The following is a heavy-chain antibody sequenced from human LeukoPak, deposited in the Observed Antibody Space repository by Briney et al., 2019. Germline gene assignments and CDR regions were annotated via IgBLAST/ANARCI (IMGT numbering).Heavy chain of an antibody. J-gene: IGHJ4*02. Sequence: GGSLRLSCVASGFTFSSYWMHWVRQDPRKGLVWVSRINGDGRNINYADSVRGRFTISRDNAKNSLYLQMNSLRAEDTALYYCAKGEEGASDYWGQGTLVTVSS. D-gene: IGHD1-26*01. CDR1: GFTFSSYW. CDR3: AKGEEGASDY. V-gene: IGHV3-74*01. CDR2: INGDGRNI.